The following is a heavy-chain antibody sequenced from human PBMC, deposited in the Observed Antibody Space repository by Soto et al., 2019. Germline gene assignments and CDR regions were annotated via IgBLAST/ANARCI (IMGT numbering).Heavy chain of an antibody. CDR3: ARQGIGAQHGLVDV. CDR1: GGSISSYY. CDR2: IYYSGST. J-gene: IGHJ6*02. D-gene: IGHD3-10*01. V-gene: IGHV4-59*01. Sequence: SETLSLTCTVSGGSISSYYWSWIRQPPGKGLEWIGYIYYSGSTNYNPSLKSRVTISVDTSKNQFSLKLSSVTAADTAVYYCARQGIGAQHGLVDVWGQGTTVTVSS.